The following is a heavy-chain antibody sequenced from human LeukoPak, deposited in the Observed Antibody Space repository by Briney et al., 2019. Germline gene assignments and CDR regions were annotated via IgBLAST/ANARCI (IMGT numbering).Heavy chain of an antibody. CDR2: IKQDGSEK. D-gene: IGHD6-13*01. CDR3: ARDLAAVVNWFDP. CDR1: GFTFSSYW. Sequence: GGSLRLSCAASGFTFSSYWMSWVRQAPGKGLEWVANIKQDGSEKYYVDSVKGRFTISRDNAKNSLYLQMNSLRAEDTAAYYCARDLAAVVNWFDPWGQGTLVTVSS. J-gene: IGHJ5*02. V-gene: IGHV3-7*01.